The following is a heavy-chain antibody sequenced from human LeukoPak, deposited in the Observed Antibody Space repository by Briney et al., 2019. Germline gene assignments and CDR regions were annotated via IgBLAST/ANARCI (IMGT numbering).Heavy chain of an antibody. J-gene: IGHJ4*02. CDR1: GGSISSSSYY. CDR3: ARSPYDILTGYSPSYFDY. V-gene: IGHV4-39*01. D-gene: IGHD3-9*01. Sequence: SETLSLTCTVSGGSISSSSYYWGWIRQPPGKGLEWIGSIYYSGSTYYNPSLKSRVTISVDTSKNQFSLKLSSVTAADTAVYYCARSPYDILTGYSPSYFDYWGQGTLVTVSS. CDR2: IYYSGST.